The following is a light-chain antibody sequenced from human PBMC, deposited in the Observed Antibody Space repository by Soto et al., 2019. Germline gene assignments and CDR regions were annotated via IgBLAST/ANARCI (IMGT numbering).Light chain of an antibody. CDR3: QQYGSSPPWT. V-gene: IGKV3-20*01. Sequence: IVMTQSAATLSLSPGERATLSCRASQSVNSNLAWYQQKAGQAPRLLVYGTSTRATGIPARFSGSGSGTDFTLTISRLEPEDFAVYYCQQYGSSPPWTFGQGTKVDIK. CDR1: QSVNSN. J-gene: IGKJ1*01. CDR2: GTS.